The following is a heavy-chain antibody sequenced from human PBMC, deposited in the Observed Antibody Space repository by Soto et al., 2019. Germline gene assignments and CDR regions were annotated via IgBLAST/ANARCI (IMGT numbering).Heavy chain of an antibody. CDR2: IWYDGSNK. CDR1: GFTFSSYG. J-gene: IGHJ4*02. CDR3: ARGARYFDY. Sequence: QVQLVESGGGVVQPGRSLRLSCAASGFTFSSYGMHWVRQAPGKGLEWVAVIWYDGSNKYYADSVKGRFTSSRDNSKNTLYLQMNSLRAEDTAVYYCARGARYFDYWGQGTLVTVSS. V-gene: IGHV3-33*01.